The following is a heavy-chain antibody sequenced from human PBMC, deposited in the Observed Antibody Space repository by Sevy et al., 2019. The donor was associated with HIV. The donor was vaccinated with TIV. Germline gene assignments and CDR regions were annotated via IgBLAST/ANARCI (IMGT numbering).Heavy chain of an antibody. J-gene: IGHJ3*02. CDR3: ARRGDCSSTSCEYDFWSGYYPGAFDI. CDR2: IYYSGST. V-gene: IGHV4-39*01. Sequence: SETLSLTCTVSGGSISSSSYYWGWIRQPPGKGLEWIGSIYYSGSTYYNPSLKSRVTISVDTSKNQFSLKLSSVTAAETAVYYCARRGDCSSTSCEYDFWSGYYPGAFDIWGQGTMVTVSS. CDR1: GGSISSSSYY. D-gene: IGHD3-3*01.